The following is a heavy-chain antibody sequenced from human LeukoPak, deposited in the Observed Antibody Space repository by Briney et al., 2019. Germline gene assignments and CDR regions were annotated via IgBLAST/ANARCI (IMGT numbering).Heavy chain of an antibody. Sequence: GGSLRLSCAASGFTFSSYAMHWVRQAPGKGLEWVAVISYDGSNKYYADSVKGRFTISGDNSKNTLYLQMNSLRAEDTAVYYCGGPAAGTNWFDPWGQGTLVTVSS. J-gene: IGHJ5*02. V-gene: IGHV3-30-3*01. CDR2: ISYDGSNK. CDR1: GFTFSSYA. D-gene: IGHD2-2*01. CDR3: GGPAAGTNWFDP.